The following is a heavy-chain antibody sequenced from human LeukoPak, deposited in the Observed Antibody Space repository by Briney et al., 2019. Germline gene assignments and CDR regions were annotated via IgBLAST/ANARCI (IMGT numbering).Heavy chain of an antibody. CDR3: ARDRVGATAGRYYYGMDV. CDR1: AFIFSGHW. Sequence: PGGSLRLSCEGSAFIFSGHWMNWVRQAPGEGLEWVSYISGGSSSKYYADSVKGRFTISRDNAKNSLFLEMNSLRDEDTAVYYCARDRVGATAGRYYYGMDVWGQGTTVTVSS. CDR2: ISGGSSSK. V-gene: IGHV3-48*02. J-gene: IGHJ6*02. D-gene: IGHD1-26*01.